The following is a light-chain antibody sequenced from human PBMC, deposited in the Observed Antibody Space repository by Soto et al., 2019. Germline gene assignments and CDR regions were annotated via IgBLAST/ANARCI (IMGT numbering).Light chain of an antibody. CDR2: GTS. CDR1: QSVSSN. V-gene: IGKV3-15*01. J-gene: IGKJ5*01. Sequence: EIVLTQSPGTLSLSPGERATLSCRASQSVSSNLAWYQQKPGQAPRLLIYGTSTRATGIPARFSGSGSGTEFTLTISSLQSEDFAVYYCQQYDSWPITFGHGTRLEI. CDR3: QQYDSWPIT.